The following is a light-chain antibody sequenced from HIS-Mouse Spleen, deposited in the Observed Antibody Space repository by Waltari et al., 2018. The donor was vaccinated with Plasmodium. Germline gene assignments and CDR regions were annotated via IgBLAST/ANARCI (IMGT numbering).Light chain of an antibody. J-gene: IGLJ3*02. CDR1: ALPTKY. V-gene: IGLV3-10*01. Sequence: SYELTQPPSVSVSPGQTARITCSGDALPTKYAYWYQQKSGQAPVLVIYEESKRPSGNPERFSCSSSGTMATLTISGAQVEDEADYYCYSTDSSVNHRVFGGGTKLTVL. CDR3: YSTDSSVNHRV. CDR2: EES.